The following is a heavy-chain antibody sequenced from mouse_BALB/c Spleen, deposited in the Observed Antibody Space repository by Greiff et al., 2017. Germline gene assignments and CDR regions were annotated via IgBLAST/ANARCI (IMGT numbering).Heavy chain of an antibody. Sequence: VQLQQSGPELVKPGASVKVSCKASGYAFTSYNMYWVKQSHGKSLEWIGYIDPYNGGTSYNQKFKGKATLTVDKSSSTAYMQLNSLTSEDSAVYNHERRSRSPDYAMDYWGQGTSVTVSS. V-gene: IGHV1S135*01. CDR1: GYAFTSYN. J-gene: IGHJ4*01. CDR3: ERRSRSPDYAMDY. CDR2: IDPYNGGT.